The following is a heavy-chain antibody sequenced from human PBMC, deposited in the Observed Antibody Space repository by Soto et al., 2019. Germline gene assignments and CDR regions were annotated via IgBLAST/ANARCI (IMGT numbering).Heavy chain of an antibody. CDR3: ARDWWEEPAGKETVSQFDY. CDR1: GFAFSNYG. V-gene: IGHV3-33*01. D-gene: IGHD6-13*01. Sequence: QVHLVESGGGVVQPGRSLTLSCTASGFAFSNYGIHWVRQAPGRGLEGVAVIWRDGTKKFYAGSVRGRFTISRDNSKNTIYLQMNSLRAEDTAVYYCARDWWEEPAGKETVSQFDYWGQGTLVTVSS. J-gene: IGHJ4*02. CDR2: IWRDGTKK.